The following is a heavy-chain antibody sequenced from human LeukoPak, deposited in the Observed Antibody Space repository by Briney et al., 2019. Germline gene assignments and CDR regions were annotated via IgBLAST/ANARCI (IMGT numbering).Heavy chain of an antibody. J-gene: IGHJ6*02. CDR1: GLRFDDYV. V-gene: IGHV3-9*01. CDR3: AREDVMYPYYYYGMDV. Sequence: GGSLRLSCAASGLRFDDYVMHWVRQAPGKGPEWVSVISWNSGSVGYADSVKGRFTISRDNSKNTLYLQMNSLRAEDTAVYYCAREDVMYPYYYYGMDVWGQGTTVTVSS. CDR2: ISWNSGSV. D-gene: IGHD2-2*01.